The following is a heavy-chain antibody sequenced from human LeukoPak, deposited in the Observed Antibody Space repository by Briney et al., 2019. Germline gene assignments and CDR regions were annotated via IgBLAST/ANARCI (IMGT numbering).Heavy chain of an antibody. CDR2: ITGSAANT. V-gene: IGHV3-23*01. CDR3: AKHPTPGNFDY. CDR1: GFTFSSYA. D-gene: IGHD1-1*01. J-gene: IGHJ4*02. Sequence: GGSLRLSCAASGFTFSSYAMTWVRQPPGKGLEGVSSITGSAANTYYADSVKGRFTISRDNSKNTLYLQMNSLRAEDTATYYCAKHPTPGNFDYWGQGTLVTVSS.